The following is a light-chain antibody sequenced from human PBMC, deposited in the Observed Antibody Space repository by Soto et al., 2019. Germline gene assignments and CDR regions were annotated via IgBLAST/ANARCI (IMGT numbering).Light chain of an antibody. V-gene: IGKV2-28*01. J-gene: IGKJ2*01. CDR2: MGS. CDR3: MQALQTGYT. CDR1: QSLLDSDGYKY. Sequence: DMVMTQSPISLPVSPGEPASISCRSSQSLLDSDGYKYLDWYLQKPGQSPQLLIYMGSNRATGVPDRFSGSGSGTDFILKISRVEAEDVGVYYCMQALQTGYTFGQGTRLEIK.